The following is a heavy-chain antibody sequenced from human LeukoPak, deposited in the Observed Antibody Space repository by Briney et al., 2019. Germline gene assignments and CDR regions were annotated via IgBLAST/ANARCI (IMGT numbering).Heavy chain of an antibody. D-gene: IGHD3-9*01. CDR2: IVGRGSST. CDR1: GFIFSNYA. CDR3: AKWGDYGILTGYYDSDY. J-gene: IGHJ4*02. V-gene: IGHV3-23*01. Sequence: PGASLRLSCAASGFIFSNYAMSWVRQAPGKGLEWVSAIVGRGSSTYYADSVKGRFTISRDNSKNTLYLQLNRLRAEDTAVYYCAKWGDYGILTGYYDSDYWGQGTPVIVSS.